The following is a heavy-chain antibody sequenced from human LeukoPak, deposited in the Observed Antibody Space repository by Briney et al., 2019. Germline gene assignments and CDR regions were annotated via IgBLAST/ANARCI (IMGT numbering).Heavy chain of an antibody. J-gene: IGHJ2*01. D-gene: IGHD5-18*01. CDR3: AKGRATAVANWYFGL. V-gene: IGHV3-30*02. CDR1: GFTFSSIG. Sequence: VGSLRLSFAASGFTFSSIGMHWVRQAPGKGLEWLAFIRYDGSNKYYADSMKGRLTISRDNSKNTLYLEMNSLRPEDTAMYYCAKGRATAVANWYFGLWGRGTLVTVSS. CDR2: IRYDGSNK.